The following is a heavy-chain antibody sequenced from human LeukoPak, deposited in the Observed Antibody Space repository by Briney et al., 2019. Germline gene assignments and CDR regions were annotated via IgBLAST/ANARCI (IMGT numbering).Heavy chain of an antibody. D-gene: IGHD2-15*01. CDR1: GFTFDDYG. Sequence: GGSLRLSCAASGFTFDDYGMSWVPQAPGKGLGWVSGINWNGGSTGYADSVKGRSTISRDNAKNSLYLQMNSLRAEDTALYYCARDFLPLVDDAFDIWGQGTMVTVSS. CDR2: INWNGGST. V-gene: IGHV3-20*04. CDR3: ARDFLPLVDDAFDI. J-gene: IGHJ3*02.